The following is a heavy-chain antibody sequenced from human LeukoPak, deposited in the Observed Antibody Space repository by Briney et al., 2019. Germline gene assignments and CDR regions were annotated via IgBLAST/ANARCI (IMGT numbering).Heavy chain of an antibody. V-gene: IGHV4-59*01. CDR1: GGSINSYY. Sequence: PSETLSLTCSVSGGSINSYYWSWIRQPPGKGLEWIGYIYYSGNTNYNPSLESRVTISVDTSNNQISLKLNSVTAADTAMYYCAREYDYYYDYWGQGTLVTVSS. CDR3: AREYDYYYDY. CDR2: IYYSGNT. J-gene: IGHJ4*02. D-gene: IGHD3-10*01.